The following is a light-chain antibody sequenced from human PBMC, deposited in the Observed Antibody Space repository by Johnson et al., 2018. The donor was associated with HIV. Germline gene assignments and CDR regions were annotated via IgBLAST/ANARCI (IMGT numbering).Light chain of an antibody. V-gene: IGLV1-51*01. CDR1: SSNIGNNY. CDR2: DNN. J-gene: IGLJ1*01. Sequence: QSVLKQPPSVSAAPGQKVTISCSGSSSNIGNNYVSWYQQLPGTAPKLLIYDNNKRPSGIPDRFSGSKSGTSATLGIPGLKTGDEANYYCGTWDSSLSGVFGTGTKVTVL. CDR3: GTWDSSLSGV.